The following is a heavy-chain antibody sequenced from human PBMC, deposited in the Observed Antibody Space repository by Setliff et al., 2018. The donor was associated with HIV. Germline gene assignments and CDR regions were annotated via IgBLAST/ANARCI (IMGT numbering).Heavy chain of an antibody. CDR1: GGSISSYY. CDR3: ARTYSSSWYSSHLWVDY. V-gene: IGHV4-59*08. Sequence: LSLTCTVPGGSISSYYWSWIRQPPGKGLEWIGYIYYSGSTNYNPSLKSRVTISVDTSKNQFSLKLSSVTAADTAVYYCARTYSSSWYSSHLWVDYWGQGTLVTVSS. CDR2: IYYSGST. D-gene: IGHD6-13*01. J-gene: IGHJ4*02.